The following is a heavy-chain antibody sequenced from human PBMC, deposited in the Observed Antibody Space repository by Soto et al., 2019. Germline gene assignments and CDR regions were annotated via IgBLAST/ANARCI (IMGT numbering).Heavy chain of an antibody. CDR1: GFTFSSYG. CDR2: IWYDGSNK. CDR3: ARGGYSYGSFYYYYYGMDV. D-gene: IGHD5-18*01. J-gene: IGHJ6*02. Sequence: WSLRLSCAASGFTFSSYGMHWVRQAPGKGLEWVAVIWYDGSNKYYADSVKGRFTISRDNSKNTLYLQMNSLRAEDTAVYYCARGGYSYGSFYYYYYGMDVWGQGTTVTVSS. V-gene: IGHV3-33*01.